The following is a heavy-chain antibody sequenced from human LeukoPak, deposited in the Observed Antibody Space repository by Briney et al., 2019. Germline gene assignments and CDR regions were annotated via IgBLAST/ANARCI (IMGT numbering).Heavy chain of an antibody. CDR2: INHSGST. J-gene: IGHJ4*02. Sequence: PSETLSLTCTVSGGSISSSSYYWGWIRQPPGKGLEWIGEINHSGSTNYNPSLKSRVTISVDTSKNQFSLKLSSVTAADTAVYYCARGREVRGVIENYWGQGTLVTVSS. V-gene: IGHV4-39*07. D-gene: IGHD3-10*01. CDR3: ARGREVRGVIENY. CDR1: GGSISSSSYY.